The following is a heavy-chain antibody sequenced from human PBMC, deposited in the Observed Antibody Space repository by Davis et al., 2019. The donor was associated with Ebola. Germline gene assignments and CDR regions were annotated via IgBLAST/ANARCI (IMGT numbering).Heavy chain of an antibody. CDR2: IDPSDSYT. J-gene: IGHJ3*02. V-gene: IGHV5-10-1*01. CDR3: ARASDNSARGYAFDI. CDR1: GYSFTSYW. D-gene: IGHD1-20*01. Sequence: GESLKISCKGSGYSFTSYWIGWVRQMPGKGLEWMGRIDPSDSYTNYSPSFQGHVTISADKSISTAYLQWSSLKASDTAMYYCARASDNSARGYAFDIWGQGTMVTVSS.